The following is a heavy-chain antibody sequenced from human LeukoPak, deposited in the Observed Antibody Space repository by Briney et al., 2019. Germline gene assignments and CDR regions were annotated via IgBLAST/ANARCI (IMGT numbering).Heavy chain of an antibody. D-gene: IGHD1-26*01. CDR3: ARAYSGSYSSFDY. V-gene: IGHV4-59*01. Sequence: SETLSLTCTVSGGSISSYYWSWIRQPPGKGLEWIGYIYYSGSTNYNPSLKSRVTISVDTSKNQFSLKLSSVTAADTAVYYCARAYSGSYSSFDYWGQGTLVTVSS. J-gene: IGHJ4*02. CDR1: GGSISSYY. CDR2: IYYSGST.